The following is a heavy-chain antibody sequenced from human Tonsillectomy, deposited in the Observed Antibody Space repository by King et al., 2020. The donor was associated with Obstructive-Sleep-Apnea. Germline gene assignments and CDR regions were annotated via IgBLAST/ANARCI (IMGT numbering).Heavy chain of an antibody. Sequence: VQLVESGGGLVQPGGSLRLSCAAPGFTLSSYWMSWVRQAPGKGRGGVANIKQEGSETYYVGSLKGRFTISRDNAKNSLYLQMNSLRAEDTAVYYCARVPQYYFDYWGQGTLVTVSS. CDR2: IKQEGSET. J-gene: IGHJ4*02. V-gene: IGHV3-7*01. CDR3: ARVPQYYFDY. CDR1: GFTLSSYW.